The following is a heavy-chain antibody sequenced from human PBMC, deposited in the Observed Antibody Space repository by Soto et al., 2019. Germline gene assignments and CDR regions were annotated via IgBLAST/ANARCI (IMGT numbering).Heavy chain of an antibody. CDR1: GFTFSSYG. V-gene: IGHV3-30*03. Sequence: PGGSLRLSCAGPGFTFSSYGVHWVRQAPGKGLEWVAIISFDGRNRYYTDSVKGRLTISRDNSKNTMYLQMNNLTAEDTAVYFCARGRKEYRRSWYVDWGQGTLVTVSS. D-gene: IGHD6-13*01. CDR3: ARGRKEYRRSWYVD. CDR2: ISFDGRNR. J-gene: IGHJ4*02.